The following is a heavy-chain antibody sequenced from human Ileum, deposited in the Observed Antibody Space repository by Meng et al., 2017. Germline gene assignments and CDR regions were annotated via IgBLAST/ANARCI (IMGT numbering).Heavy chain of an antibody. CDR3: VKVALWRTDFYWYFDL. CDR1: GFIFSNYG. Sequence: EEQLWDSGGDLVQPGGSLRLDCAASGFIFSNYGMSWVRQAPGKGLEWVSSITYSGDNTYYTPSVKGRFTISRDNSKSTLYLQVNSLRAEDTAVYFCVKVALWRTDFYWYFDLWGRGTLVTVSS. D-gene: IGHD2-15*01. CDR2: ITYSGDNT. J-gene: IGHJ2*01. V-gene: IGHV3-23*01.